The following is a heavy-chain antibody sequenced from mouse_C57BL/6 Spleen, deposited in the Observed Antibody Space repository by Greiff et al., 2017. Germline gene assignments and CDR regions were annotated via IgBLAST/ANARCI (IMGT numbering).Heavy chain of an antibody. Sequence: QVQLQQSGPELVRPGASVKLSCKASGYTFTSYDINWVKQRPGQGLEWIGWIYPRDGSTKYNEKFKGKATLTVDTSSSTAYMELHSLTSEDSAVYFCASYYGSSYGYFDVWGTETTVTVSS. D-gene: IGHD1-1*01. J-gene: IGHJ1*03. V-gene: IGHV1-85*01. CDR3: ASYYGSSYGYFDV. CDR1: GYTFTSYD. CDR2: IYPRDGST.